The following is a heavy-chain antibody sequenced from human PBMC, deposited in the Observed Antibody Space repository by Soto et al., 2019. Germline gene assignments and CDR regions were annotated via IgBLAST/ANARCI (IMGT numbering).Heavy chain of an antibody. CDR2: IYYSGST. Sequence: SETLSLTCTVSGGSISSYYWSWIRQPPGKGLEWIGYIYYSGSTNYNPSLKSRVTISVDTSKNQFSLKLSSVTAADTAVYYCARGYYDSSGYSNWFDPWGQGTLVTVSS. CDR3: ARGYYDSSGYSNWFDP. V-gene: IGHV4-59*01. D-gene: IGHD3-22*01. CDR1: GGSISSYY. J-gene: IGHJ5*02.